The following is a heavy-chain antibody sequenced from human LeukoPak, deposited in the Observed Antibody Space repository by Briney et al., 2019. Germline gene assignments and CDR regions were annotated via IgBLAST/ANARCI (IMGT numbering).Heavy chain of an antibody. V-gene: IGHV3-23*01. D-gene: IGHD1-1*01. J-gene: IGHJ6*03. CDR2: ISGSGGST. CDR3: ARNGSPYYYYYMDV. Sequence: PGGSLRLSCAASGFTFSSYAMSWVRQAPGKGLEWVSAISGSGGSTYYADSVKGRFTISRDNSKNTLYLQMNSLRAEDTAVYYCARNGSPYYYYYMDVWGKGTTVTVSS. CDR1: GFTFSSYA.